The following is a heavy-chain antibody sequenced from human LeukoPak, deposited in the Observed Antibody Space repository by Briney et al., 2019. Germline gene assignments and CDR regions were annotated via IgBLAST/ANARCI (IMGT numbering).Heavy chain of an antibody. CDR3: ARDLLHQGHFQH. V-gene: IGHV4-38-2*02. CDR1: GYSISSAYY. Sequence: SETLSLTCTVSGYSISSAYYWGWIRQPPGKGLEWIGTISHSGSTYYNPSLKSRVTISVDTSKNQFSLTLSSVTAADTAVYYCARDLLHQGHFQHWGQGTLVTVSS. J-gene: IGHJ1*01. CDR2: ISHSGST. D-gene: IGHD4-11*01.